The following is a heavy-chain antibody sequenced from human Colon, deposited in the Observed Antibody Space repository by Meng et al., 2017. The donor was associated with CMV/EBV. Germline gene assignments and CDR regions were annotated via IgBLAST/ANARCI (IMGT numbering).Heavy chain of an antibody. Sequence: GESLKISCAASGFTVTSNHITWVRQAPGKGLEWVSGMYSNGSSFYAKSVQGRFVISRDISKNTVSLQMKSLTPEDTAIYFCALNYGANEPFESWGPGTLVTVSS. D-gene: IGHD3-16*01. V-gene: IGHV3-53*01. CDR2: MYSNGSS. CDR3: ALNYGANEPFES. CDR1: GFTVTSNH. J-gene: IGHJ4*02.